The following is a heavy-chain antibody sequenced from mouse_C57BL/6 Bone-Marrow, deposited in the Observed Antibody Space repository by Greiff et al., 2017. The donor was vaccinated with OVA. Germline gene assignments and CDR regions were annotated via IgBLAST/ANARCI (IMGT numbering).Heavy chain of an antibody. D-gene: IGHD2-3*01. Sequence: VQLQESGAELVKPGASVKMSCKASGYTFTTYPIEWMKQNHGKSLEWIGNFHPYNDDTKYNEKFKGKATLTVEKSSSTFYLELSRLQSDDSAVYYCARRGVTTARSYAMDYWGQGTSVTVSS. CDR3: ARRGVTTARSYAMDY. CDR1: GYTFTTYP. CDR2: FHPYNDDT. V-gene: IGHV1-47*01. J-gene: IGHJ4*01.